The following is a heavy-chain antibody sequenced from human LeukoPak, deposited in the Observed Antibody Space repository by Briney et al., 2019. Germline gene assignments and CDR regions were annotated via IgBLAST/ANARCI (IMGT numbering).Heavy chain of an antibody. V-gene: IGHV4-34*01. Sequence: PSETLSLTCAVYGGSFSGYYWSWIRQPPGKGLEWIGEINHSGSTNYNPSLKSRVTISVDTSKSQFSLKLSSVTAADTAVYYCASAGETPYYYYGMDVWGQGTTVTVSS. CDR1: GGSFSGYY. CDR2: INHSGST. D-gene: IGHD3-16*01. J-gene: IGHJ6*02. CDR3: ASAGETPYYYYGMDV.